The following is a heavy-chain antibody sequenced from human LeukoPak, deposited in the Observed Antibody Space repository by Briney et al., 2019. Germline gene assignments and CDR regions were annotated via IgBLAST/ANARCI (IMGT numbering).Heavy chain of an antibody. CDR3: AREWSGYSFDY. Sequence: GGSLRLSCAASGFIFSTYGMHWVRQAPGKGLEWVTVISNDGNNKNYADSVKGRFTVSRDNSKNTVYLQMNSLRAEDTAVYYCAREWSGYSFDYWGQGALVAVPS. V-gene: IGHV3-30*03. D-gene: IGHD5-18*01. CDR2: ISNDGNNK. J-gene: IGHJ4*02. CDR1: GFIFSTYG.